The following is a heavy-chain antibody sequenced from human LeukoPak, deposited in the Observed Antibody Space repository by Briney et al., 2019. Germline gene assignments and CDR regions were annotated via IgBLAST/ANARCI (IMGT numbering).Heavy chain of an antibody. CDR1: GYSFTSYW. V-gene: IGHV5-51*01. J-gene: IGHJ4*02. Sequence: GESLKISCQGSGYSFTSYWIGWVRQMPGKGLEWMGIIYPGDSDTRYSPSFQGQVTISADKSINTTYLQWSSLKASDTAMYYCARHPSGYSNTFFDYWGRGTLVTVSS. CDR3: ARHPSGYSNTFFDY. CDR2: IYPGDSDT. D-gene: IGHD6-13*01.